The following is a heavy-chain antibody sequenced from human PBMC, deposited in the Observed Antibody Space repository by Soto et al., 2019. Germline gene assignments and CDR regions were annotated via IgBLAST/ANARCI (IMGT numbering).Heavy chain of an antibody. Sequence: QPGGSLRLSCAASGFTFSSYEMTWVRQAPGKGLEWVSYISSSGSTTYYADSVKGRFTISRDNSKNSLYLRVNSLRAEDTAVYYCAKVRAHDYVGNSGRLAFDIWGQGTMVTVSS. J-gene: IGHJ3*02. CDR2: ISSSGSTT. CDR1: GFTFSSYE. D-gene: IGHD3-16*01. V-gene: IGHV3-48*03. CDR3: AKVRAHDYVGNSGRLAFDI.